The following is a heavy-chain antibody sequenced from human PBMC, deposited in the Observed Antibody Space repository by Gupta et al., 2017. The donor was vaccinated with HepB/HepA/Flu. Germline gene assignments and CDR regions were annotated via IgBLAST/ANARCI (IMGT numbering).Heavy chain of an antibody. V-gene: IGHV3-21*02. D-gene: IGHD2-2*01. CDR3: ARGRHYTCRSLNCENGDLDL. J-gene: IGHJ3*01. Sequence: EVQLLESGGGLVKPGVSLRLSCAASGFTLTAYTIHWFRQAPGQGLEWVSTITRRSDDGGDYIWFADSVKGRFVISRDDAENSVLLQGNSLRVEDTALYFCARGRHYTCRSLNCENGDLDLWGRGTLVTVSS. CDR2: ITRRSDDGGDYI. CDR1: GFTLTAYT.